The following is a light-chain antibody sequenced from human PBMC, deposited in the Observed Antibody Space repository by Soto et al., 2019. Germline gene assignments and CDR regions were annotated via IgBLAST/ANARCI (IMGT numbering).Light chain of an antibody. CDR1: RSNIGAGYD. V-gene: IGLV1-40*01. CDR3: QSYDSSLSAL. Sequence: QAVVTQPPSVSGAPGQRVTISCTGSRSNIGAGYDVHWYQQLPGTAPKLLLYGNSNRPSGVPDRFSGSKSGTSASLAITGLQAEDEADYYCQSYDSSLSALFGGGTKLTVL. J-gene: IGLJ2*01. CDR2: GNS.